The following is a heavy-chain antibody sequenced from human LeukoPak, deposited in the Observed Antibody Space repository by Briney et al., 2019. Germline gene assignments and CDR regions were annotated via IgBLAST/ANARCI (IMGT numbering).Heavy chain of an antibody. D-gene: IGHD3-10*01. CDR2: IYYSGST. J-gene: IGHJ4*02. CDR1: GGSISSYY. Sequence: PSETLSLTCTVSGGSISSYYGSWIRQPPGKGLEWIGYIYYSGSTNYNPSLKSRVTISVDTSKNQFSLKLSSVTAADTAVYYCARASYYYGSGIDYWGQGTLVTVSS. V-gene: IGHV4-59*01. CDR3: ARASYYYGSGIDY.